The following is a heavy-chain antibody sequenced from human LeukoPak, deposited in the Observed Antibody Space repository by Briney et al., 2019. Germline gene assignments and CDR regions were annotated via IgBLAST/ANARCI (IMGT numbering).Heavy chain of an antibody. V-gene: IGHV4-59*01. CDR1: GGSISSYN. J-gene: IGHJ4*02. Sequence: PSETLSLTCTVSGGSISSYNWGWIRQSPGKGREWSGNIYYSGSTKYNPSLKSRVTISVDTSKNQFSLKLSSVTAADTAVYYCVRDCSGGSCYYNWGQGTLVTVSS. CDR2: IYYSGST. CDR3: VRDCSGGSCYYN. D-gene: IGHD2-15*01.